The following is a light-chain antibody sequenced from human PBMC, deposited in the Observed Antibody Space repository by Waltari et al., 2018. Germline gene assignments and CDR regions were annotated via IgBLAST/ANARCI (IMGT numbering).Light chain of an antibody. CDR2: KDD. V-gene: IGLV3-25*03. Sequence: SSELTQPPSVSVSPGQTARIPCPGDALSDQYVYWFQQKPGQAPVLIIRKDDERPSGIPERFSGSSSGTIVTLTIRGVQGEDEADYYCQSADKSGTYPGMFGGGTKLTVL. CDR3: QSADKSGTYPGM. J-gene: IGLJ3*02. CDR1: ALSDQY.